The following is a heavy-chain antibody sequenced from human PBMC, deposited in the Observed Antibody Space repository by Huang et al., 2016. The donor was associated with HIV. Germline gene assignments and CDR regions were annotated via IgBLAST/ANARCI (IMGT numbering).Heavy chain of an antibody. D-gene: IGHD3-9*01. CDR1: GGSISRGNYY. CDR3: ARLTGYSTFDI. J-gene: IGHJ3*02. Sequence: QVQLQESGPGLVKPSQTLSLTCSVSGGSISRGNYYWRWIRQPAGKGLEWIGHSYTSGTTIYNSSLKSRVTISVATSKNQFSLKLSSVTAADTAVYYCARLTGYSTFDIWGHGTVVTVSS. CDR2: SYTSGTT. V-gene: IGHV4-61*09.